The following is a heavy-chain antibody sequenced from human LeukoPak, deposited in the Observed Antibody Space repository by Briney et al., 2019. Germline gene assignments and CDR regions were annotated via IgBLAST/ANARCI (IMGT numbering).Heavy chain of an antibody. J-gene: IGHJ4*02. CDR3: ARYYDNSGYQYYFDY. CDR2: INPNSGGT. V-gene: IGHV1-2*02. Sequence: ASVKVSCKASGYTFTGYYTHWVRQAPGQGLEWMGWINPNSGGTNYAQKFQGRVTMTRDTSISTAYMELSRLRSDDTAVYYCARYYDNSGYQYYFDYWGQGTLVTVSS. CDR1: GYTFTGYY. D-gene: IGHD3-22*01.